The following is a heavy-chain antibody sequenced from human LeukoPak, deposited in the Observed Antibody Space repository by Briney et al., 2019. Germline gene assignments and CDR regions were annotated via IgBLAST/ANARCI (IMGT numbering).Heavy chain of an antibody. CDR3: ARSTGSTMFIDY. Sequence: QTSETLSRTCTVPGGSISPYYWSWIRQPPGKGQEWLRYIYYSGNTDYNPSLKSRVAISVDTSKNQFSLKLSSVTAADTAVYYCARSTGSTMFIDYWGQGTLVTVSS. V-gene: IGHV4-59*01. CDR1: GGSISPYY. CDR2: IYYSGNT. J-gene: IGHJ4*02. D-gene: IGHD3-10*02.